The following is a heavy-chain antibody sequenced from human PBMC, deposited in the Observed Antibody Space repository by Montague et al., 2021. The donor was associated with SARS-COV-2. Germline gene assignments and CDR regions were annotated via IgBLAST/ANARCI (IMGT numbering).Heavy chain of an antibody. J-gene: IGHJ3*02. CDR1: GGSISSSNYY. D-gene: IGHD3-22*01. CDR3: ASPTYYYDSSGSEAFDI. V-gene: IGHV4-39*01. Sequence: SETLSLTCTVSGGSISSSNYYWGWIRQPPGKGLEWIGSIYYSGSTYYNPSLKSRVTISVDTSKNQFSLKLSSVTAADTAVYYCASPTYYYDSSGSEAFDIWGQGTMVTVSS. CDR2: IYYSGST.